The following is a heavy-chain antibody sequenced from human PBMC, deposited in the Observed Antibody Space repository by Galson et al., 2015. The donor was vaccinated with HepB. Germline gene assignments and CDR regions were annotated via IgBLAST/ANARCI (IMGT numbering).Heavy chain of an antibody. CDR3: ARDGSLAAMRGNAEYFQH. CDR1: GFTVSSNY. Sequence: SLRLSCAASGFTVSSNYMSWVRQAPGKGLEWVSYISSSSSTIYYADSVKGRFTISRDNAKNSLYLQMNSLRAEDTAVYYCARDGSLAAMRGNAEYFQHWGQGTLVTVSS. J-gene: IGHJ1*01. CDR2: ISSSSSTI. D-gene: IGHD2-2*01. V-gene: IGHV3-48*04.